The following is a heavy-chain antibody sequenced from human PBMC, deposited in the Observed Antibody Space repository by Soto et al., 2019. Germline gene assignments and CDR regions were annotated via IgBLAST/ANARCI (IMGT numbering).Heavy chain of an antibody. D-gene: IGHD3-10*01. CDR1: GASISSNY. CDR3: ARGGCSSCRIDT. J-gene: IGHJ5*02. Sequence: SETLSLTCTVSGASISSNYWSWIRQPPGKGLEWIGYIHNSGGTNYNPPLRSRVTITVDTSRNQFSLKVTSVTAADTAVYYCARGGCSSCRIDTWGQGTLVTISS. V-gene: IGHV4-59*01. CDR2: IHNSGGT.